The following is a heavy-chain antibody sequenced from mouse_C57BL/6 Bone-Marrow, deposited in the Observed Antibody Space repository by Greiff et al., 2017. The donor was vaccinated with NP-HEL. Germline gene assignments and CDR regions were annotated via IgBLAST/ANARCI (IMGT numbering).Heavy chain of an antibody. CDR3: AREGNGGWFAY. CDR2: IYPRSGNT. J-gene: IGHJ3*01. CDR1: GYTFTSYG. Sequence: VQLQQSGAELARPGASVKLSCKASGYTFTSYGISWVKQRTGQGLEWIGEIYPRSGNTYYNEKLKGKATLTADKSSSTAYMELRSLTSEDSAVYFCAREGNGGWFAYWGQGTLVTVSA. V-gene: IGHV1-81*01.